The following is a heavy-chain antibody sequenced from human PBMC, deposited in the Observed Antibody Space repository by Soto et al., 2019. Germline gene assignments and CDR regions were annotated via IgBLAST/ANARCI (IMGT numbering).Heavy chain of an antibody. CDR3: ARNPRYCSSTSCPHNWFDP. J-gene: IGHJ5*02. CDR1: GYTFTSYA. CDR2: INAGNGNT. Sequence: GASVKVSCKASGYTFTSYAMHWVRQAPGQRLEWMGWINAGNGNTKYSQKFQGRVTITRDTSASTAYMELSSLRSEDTAVYYCARNPRYCSSTSCPHNWFDPWGQGTLVTVS. D-gene: IGHD2-2*01. V-gene: IGHV1-3*01.